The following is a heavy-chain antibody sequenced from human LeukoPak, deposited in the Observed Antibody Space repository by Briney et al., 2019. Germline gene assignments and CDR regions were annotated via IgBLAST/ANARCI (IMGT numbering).Heavy chain of an antibody. CDR3: AKGDTTWELPHDY. Sequence: GGTLRLSCAASGLTFSSYATSWVRQAPGKGLEWVSAISGSGGITSYADSVKGRFTISRDNSKNTLYLQMNSLRAEDTAVYYCAKGDTTWELPHDYWGQGTLVTVSS. J-gene: IGHJ4*02. CDR1: GLTFSSYA. D-gene: IGHD1-26*01. CDR2: ISGSGGIT. V-gene: IGHV3-23*01.